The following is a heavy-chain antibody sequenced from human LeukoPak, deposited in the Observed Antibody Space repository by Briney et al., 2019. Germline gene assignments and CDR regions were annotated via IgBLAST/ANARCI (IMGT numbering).Heavy chain of an antibody. CDR2: ISWNSGSI. CDR3: AKAWDSSGFDY. CDR1: GFTFDDYA. D-gene: IGHD3-22*01. Sequence: PGGSLRLSCAASGFTFDDYAMHWVRQAPGKGLEWVSGISWNSGSIGYADSVKGRFTISRDNAKNSLYLQMNSLRAEDTALYYCAKAWDSSGFDYWGQGTLVTVSS. V-gene: IGHV3-9*01. J-gene: IGHJ4*02.